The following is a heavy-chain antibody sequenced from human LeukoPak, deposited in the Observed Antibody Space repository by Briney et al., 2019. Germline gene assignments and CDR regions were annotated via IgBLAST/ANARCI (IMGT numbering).Heavy chain of an antibody. CDR3: ARGADDLWSGYSMGDLDY. CDR2: INPNRGST. D-gene: IGHD3-3*01. CDR1: GYTFTVYQ. V-gene: IGHV1-2*02. J-gene: IGHJ4*02. Sequence: ASAKVSCKTSGYTFTVYQMHWVRQAPGQGLEWMGWINPNRGSTNYAQKFQGRVTMTRDTSISTAYMDLSRLRSDDTAVYYCARGADDLWSGYSMGDLDYWGQGTLVSVTA.